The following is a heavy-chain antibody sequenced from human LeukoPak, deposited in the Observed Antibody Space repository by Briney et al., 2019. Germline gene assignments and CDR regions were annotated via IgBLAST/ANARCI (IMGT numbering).Heavy chain of an antibody. D-gene: IGHD6-13*01. V-gene: IGHV3-74*01. J-gene: IGHJ4*02. CDR2: ISSDESST. CDR3: ARDSAGNDY. CDR1: GFTFSHHW. Sequence: GGFLRLSCAASGFTFSHHWMHWVRQAPGKGLVWVSHISSDESSTTYADSVKGRFTISRDNRKNALYLQMNSLRAEDTAMYYCARDSAGNDYWGQGTLVTVSS.